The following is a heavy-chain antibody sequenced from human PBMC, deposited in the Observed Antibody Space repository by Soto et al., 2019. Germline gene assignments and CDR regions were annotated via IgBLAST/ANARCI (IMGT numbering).Heavy chain of an antibody. CDR3: VRQGIGNLHGLVDV. D-gene: IGHD1-1*01. J-gene: IGHJ6*02. CDR1: SGPTSSHN. CDR2: VYSTGGT. Sequence: QVQLQQSGPGLVKPSETLSPTCSVSSGPTSSHNWGWIRQTPGRGLEWIGYVYSTGGTSYNPSLNSRVTISADTSTNHISLTLTSVTAADTAVYYCVRQGIGNLHGLVDVWGQGTTVRVSS. V-gene: IGHV4-59*08.